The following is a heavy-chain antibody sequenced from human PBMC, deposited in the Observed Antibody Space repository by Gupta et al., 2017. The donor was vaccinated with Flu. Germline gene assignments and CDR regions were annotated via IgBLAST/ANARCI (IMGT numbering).Heavy chain of an antibody. V-gene: IGHV4-34*01. D-gene: IGHD3-10*01. Sequence: QVQLQQWGAGLLKPSETLSLTCAVYGGSFSGYYWSWIRQPPGKGLEWIGEINHSGSTKYNPSLKSRVTISVDTSKNQFSLKLSSVTAADTAVYYCARGGVTMVREPPGYWGQGTLVTVSS. CDR1: GGSFSGYY. CDR2: INHSGST. J-gene: IGHJ4*02. CDR3: ARGGVTMVREPPGY.